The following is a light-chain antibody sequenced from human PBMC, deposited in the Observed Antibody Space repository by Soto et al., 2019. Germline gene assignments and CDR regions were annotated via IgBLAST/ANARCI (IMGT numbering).Light chain of an antibody. Sequence: DIELTQSPSSLSAPVGDTVTISCRASQSISSWLAWYQQKPGKAPKLLIYDASSLQSGVPSRFSGSGSGTEFALTISSLQPDDFATYYCQQYNTYSWTFGPGTKVDIK. J-gene: IGKJ1*01. CDR1: QSISSW. V-gene: IGKV1-5*01. CDR2: DAS. CDR3: QQYNTYSWT.